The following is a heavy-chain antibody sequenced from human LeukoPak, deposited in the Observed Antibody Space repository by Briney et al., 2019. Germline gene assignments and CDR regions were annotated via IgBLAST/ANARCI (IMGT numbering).Heavy chain of an antibody. V-gene: IGHV4-34*01. Sequence: INHSGRTNYNPSLKSRVTISVDTSKNQFSLKLSSVTAADMAVYYCARRYDFWSGAYYGMDVWGQGTTVTVSS. D-gene: IGHD3-3*01. CDR3: ARRYDFWSGAYYGMDV. CDR2: INHSGRT. J-gene: IGHJ6*02.